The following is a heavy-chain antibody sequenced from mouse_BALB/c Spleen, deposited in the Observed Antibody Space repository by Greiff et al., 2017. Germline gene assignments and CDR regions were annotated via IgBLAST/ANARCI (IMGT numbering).Heavy chain of an antibody. D-gene: IGHD2-4*01. Sequence: EVQLQQSGPGLVKPSQSLSLSCTVTGFSINSDYAWYWIRQLPGNQLEWMGYISYSGSTNYNPTLKSRISITQDTSKNQYFLQLNSVTTEDTATYYCAREADDYKCAMDYWGQGTSVTVSS. CDR3: AREADDYKCAMDY. CDR2: ISYSGST. V-gene: IGHV3-2*02. J-gene: IGHJ4*01. CDR1: GFSINSDYA.